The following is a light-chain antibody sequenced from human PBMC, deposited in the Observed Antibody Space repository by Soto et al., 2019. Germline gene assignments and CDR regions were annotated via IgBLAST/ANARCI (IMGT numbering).Light chain of an antibody. CDR3: QHYNSYSEA. V-gene: IGKV1-5*03. CDR1: ESIDTW. J-gene: IGKJ1*01. CDR2: KAS. Sequence: DIQMTQSPSTLSASVGDRVTITCRASESIDTWLAWYQQKPGNAPKLLIYKASTLKSGVPSRFSGSGSGTEFTLTISSLQPDDFATYYCQHYNSYSEAFGQGTKV.